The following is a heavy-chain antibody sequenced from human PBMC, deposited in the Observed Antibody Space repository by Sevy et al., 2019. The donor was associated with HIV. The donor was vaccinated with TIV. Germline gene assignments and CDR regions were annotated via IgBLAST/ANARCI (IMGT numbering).Heavy chain of an antibody. V-gene: IGHV4-38-2*01. J-gene: IGHJ5*02. D-gene: IGHD5-18*01. CDR1: SYSISSGLY. CDR2: IYHTGST. Sequence: SETLSLTCAVSSYSISSGLYWGWIRQPPGKGLEWIGSIYHTGSTYYNLSLRSRVTISVDTSKNQCSLKLSSATAADTAVYYCARQSGHSYNWFDPWGQGTLVTVSS. CDR3: ARQSGHSYNWFDP.